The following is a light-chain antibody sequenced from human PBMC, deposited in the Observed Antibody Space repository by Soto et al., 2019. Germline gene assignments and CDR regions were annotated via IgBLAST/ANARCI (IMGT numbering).Light chain of an antibody. CDR1: QTVSSSY. CDR3: KHYSSSGT. CDR2: GAY. Sequence: EIVLTQSPGTLSLSPGERDTLSCRASQTVSSSYLAWYQQKPGQAPRLLIYGAYTRATGIPARFSGRGSGTDFTPTPGRREAEDVAVYYCKHYSSSGTLGRGAKVDIK. J-gene: IGKJ4*02. V-gene: IGKV3-20*01.